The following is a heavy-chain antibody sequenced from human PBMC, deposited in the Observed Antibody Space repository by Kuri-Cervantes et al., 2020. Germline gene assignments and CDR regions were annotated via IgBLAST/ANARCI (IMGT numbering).Heavy chain of an antibody. CDR2: IYYSGST. CDR3: ARQTPYSSSWYYYYYGMDV. J-gene: IGHJ6*02. D-gene: IGHD6-13*01. Sequence: GSLRLSCTVSGGSFSSYYWSWIRQPPGKGLEWIGYIYYSGSTNYNPSLKSRVTISVDTSKNQFSLKLSSVTAADTAVYYCARQTPYSSSWYYYYYGMDVWGQGTTVTVSS. V-gene: IGHV4-59*01. CDR1: GGSFSSYY.